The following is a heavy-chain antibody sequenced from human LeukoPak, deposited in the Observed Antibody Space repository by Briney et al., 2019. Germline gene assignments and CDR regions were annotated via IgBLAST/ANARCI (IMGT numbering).Heavy chain of an antibody. CDR2: ISSSTTTT. CDR3: ARGYSNPPLEY. D-gene: IGHD4-11*01. Sequence: QPGGSLRLSCVASGDTLIGYGMNWVRQAPGKGLERISSISSSTTTTYYADSVRGRFTISRDSAKNSLYLHMNSLRAEDTAIYYCARGYSNPPLEYWGQGTPVTVSS. V-gene: IGHV3-48*01. CDR1: GDTLIGYG. J-gene: IGHJ4*02.